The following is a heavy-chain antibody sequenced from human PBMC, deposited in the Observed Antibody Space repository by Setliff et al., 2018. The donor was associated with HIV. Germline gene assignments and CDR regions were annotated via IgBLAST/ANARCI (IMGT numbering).Heavy chain of an antibody. J-gene: IGHJ3*02. V-gene: IGHV7-4-1*02. Sequence: GASVKVSCKASGYTLSDYGIHWLRQAPGQGLEFMAWINTNTGHPTYAQGFTGRGRFVFSLDASVSTAYLEISGLKAEDSALYYCARAGWCRVGPCYAGIFDILGQGTMVTVSS. D-gene: IGHD2-2*01. CDR1: GYTLSDYG. CDR3: ARAGWCRVGPCYAGIFDI. CDR2: INTNTGHP.